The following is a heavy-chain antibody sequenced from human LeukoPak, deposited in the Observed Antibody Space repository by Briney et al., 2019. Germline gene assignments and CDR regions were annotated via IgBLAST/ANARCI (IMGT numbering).Heavy chain of an antibody. CDR2: ISSSGSTI. CDR1: GFTFSDYY. D-gene: IGHD5-18*01. Sequence: GGSLRLSCAASGFTFSDYYMSWIRQAPGKGLEWVSYISSSGSTIYYADSVKGRFTIPRDNAKNSLYLQMNSLRAEDTAVYYCARITWIQKRYYFDYWGQGTLVTVSS. V-gene: IGHV3-11*01. J-gene: IGHJ4*02. CDR3: ARITWIQKRYYFDY.